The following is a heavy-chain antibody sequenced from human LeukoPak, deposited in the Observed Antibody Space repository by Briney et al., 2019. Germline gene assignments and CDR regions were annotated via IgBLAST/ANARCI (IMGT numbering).Heavy chain of an antibody. D-gene: IGHD5-24*01. CDR2: ISISSSYT. CDR1: GFTFSDYY. Sequence: GGSLRLSCAASGFTFSDYYMSWIRQAPGKGLEWVSYISISSSYTNYADSVKGRFTISRDNAKNSLYLQMNSLRAEDTAVYYCARDLEMAYNWFDPWGQGTLVTVSS. J-gene: IGHJ5*02. CDR3: ARDLEMAYNWFDP. V-gene: IGHV3-11*05.